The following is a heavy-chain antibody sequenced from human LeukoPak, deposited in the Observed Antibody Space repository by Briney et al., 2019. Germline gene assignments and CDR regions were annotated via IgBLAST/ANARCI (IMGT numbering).Heavy chain of an antibody. Sequence: GGSLRLSCAASGFTFSSYGMHWVRQAPGKGLEWVAVISYDGSNKYYADSVKGRFTISRDNSKNTLYLQMNSLRAEDTAVYYCAKALLFVTVDQPFDYWGQGTLVTVSS. CDR3: AKALLFVTVDQPFDY. CDR1: GFTFSSYG. CDR2: ISYDGSNK. J-gene: IGHJ4*02. D-gene: IGHD2-2*01. V-gene: IGHV3-30*18.